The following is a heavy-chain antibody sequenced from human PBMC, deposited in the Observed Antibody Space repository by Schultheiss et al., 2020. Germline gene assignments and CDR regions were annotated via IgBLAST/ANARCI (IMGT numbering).Heavy chain of an antibody. CDR3: VRQGATTVTDYYYYGMDV. J-gene: IGHJ6*02. V-gene: IGHV4-4*02. CDR2: IYHSGST. D-gene: IGHD4-11*01. CDR1: GGSISSSNW. Sequence: SETLSLTCAVSGGSISSSNWWSWVRQPPGKGLEWIGEIYHSGSTNYNPSLKSRVTISVDKSKNQFSLKLSSVTAADTAVYHCVRQGATTVTDYYYYGMDVWGQGTTVTVSS.